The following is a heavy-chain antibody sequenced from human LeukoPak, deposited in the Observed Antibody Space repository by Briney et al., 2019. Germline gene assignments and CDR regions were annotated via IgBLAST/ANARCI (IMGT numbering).Heavy chain of an antibody. V-gene: IGHV4-61*02. Sequence: SRTLSLTCTVSGGSISSGSYYWSWIRQPAGKGLEWIGRIYTSGSTSYNPSLKCQVSISVDTSKSQFSLKHGSVTAADTAVYYCAIEPLLWFGERRRAFDPWGQGTLVTVYS. D-gene: IGHD3-10*01. CDR2: IYTSGST. CDR3: AIEPLLWFGERRRAFDP. CDR1: GGSISSGSYY. J-gene: IGHJ5*02.